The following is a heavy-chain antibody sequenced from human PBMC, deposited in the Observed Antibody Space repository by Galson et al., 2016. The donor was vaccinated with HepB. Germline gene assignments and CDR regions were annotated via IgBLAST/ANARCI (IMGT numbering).Heavy chain of an antibody. CDR2: IDWDDDK. J-gene: IGHJ4*02. D-gene: IGHD1-26*01. CDR1: GFSLTTTGMR. CDR3: VRMVPSAVGYDY. Sequence: PALVKPTQTLTLTCTFSGFSLTTTGMRVSWVRQPPGKALEWLARIDWDDDKYYSTSLKTRLTISKDTSKNQVVLTMTNMGPVDTATYYCVRMVPSAVGYDYWGQGTLVTVSS. V-gene: IGHV2-70*04.